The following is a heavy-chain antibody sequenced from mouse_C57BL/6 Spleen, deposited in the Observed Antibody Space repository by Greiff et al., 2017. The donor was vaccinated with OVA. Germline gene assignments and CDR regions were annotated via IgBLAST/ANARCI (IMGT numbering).Heavy chain of an antibody. CDR2: INPSNGGT. J-gene: IGHJ2*01. CDR1: GYTFTSYW. Sequence: QVQLQQPGPELVKPGASVKLSCKASGYTFTSYWMHWVKQRPGQGLEWIGNINPSNGGTNYNEKFKSKATLTVDKSSSTAYMQLSSLTSEDSAVYYCASPPYYGSSYVNYFDYWGQGTTLTVSS. CDR3: ASPPYYGSSYVNYFDY. V-gene: IGHV1-53*01. D-gene: IGHD1-1*01.